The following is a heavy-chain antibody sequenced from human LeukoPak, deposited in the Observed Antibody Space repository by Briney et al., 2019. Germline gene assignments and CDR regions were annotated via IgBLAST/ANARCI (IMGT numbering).Heavy chain of an antibody. V-gene: IGHV3-9*03. Sequence: GRSLRLSCAASGFTFDDYAMHWVRQAPGKGLEWVSGISWNSCNIGYADSVKGRFTISRDNAKNSLYLQMNSLRAEDMALYYCAKAVGYTSSSGGYFDYWGQGILVTVSS. CDR3: AKAVGYTSSSGGYFDY. D-gene: IGHD6-6*01. CDR1: GFTFDDYA. J-gene: IGHJ4*02. CDR2: ISWNSCNI.